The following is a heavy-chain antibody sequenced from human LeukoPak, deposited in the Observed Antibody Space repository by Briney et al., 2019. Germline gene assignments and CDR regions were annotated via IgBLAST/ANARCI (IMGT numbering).Heavy chain of an antibody. Sequence: LETLSLTCSVSGDSISSFYWNWIRQSPEKGLEWIGVTHYSGTTNYNPSLKSRVTMSIDTSRQEFFLRLSAVTAADTAVYYCARIHDFWSGADDYWGQGTLVTVSS. CDR3: ARIHDFWSGADDY. D-gene: IGHD3-3*01. CDR1: GDSISSFY. J-gene: IGHJ4*02. CDR2: THYSGTT. V-gene: IGHV4-59*12.